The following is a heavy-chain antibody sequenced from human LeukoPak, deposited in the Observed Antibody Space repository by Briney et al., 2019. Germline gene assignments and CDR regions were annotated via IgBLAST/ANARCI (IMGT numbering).Heavy chain of an antibody. CDR3: AKIFMVQEYYFDY. V-gene: IGHV3-23*01. CDR1: GFTFSSYA. D-gene: IGHD3-10*01. CDR2: ISGSGGST. Sequence: GGSLRLSCATSGFTFSSYAMSWVRQAPGKGLEWVSAISGSGGSTYYADSVKGRFTISRDNSKNTLYLQMNSLRAEDTAVYYCAKIFMVQEYYFDYWGQGTLVTVSS. J-gene: IGHJ4*02.